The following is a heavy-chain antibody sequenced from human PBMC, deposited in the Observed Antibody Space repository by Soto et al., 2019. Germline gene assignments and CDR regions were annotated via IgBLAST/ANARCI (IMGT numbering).Heavy chain of an antibody. CDR1: GGYLSGYY. J-gene: IGHJ4*02. CDR2: TNHSGST. CDR3: ARGSVIYDSSGYYFDY. Sequence: PSVTLSLTCAVYGGYLSGYYCSWHRQTTGKGREWIGETNHSGSTNYSPSIKSRDTISVDTSKNYITRKQSSVTAACTAGYDCARGSVIYDSSGYYFDYWGQGTLVTVSS. V-gene: IGHV4-34*01. D-gene: IGHD3-22*01.